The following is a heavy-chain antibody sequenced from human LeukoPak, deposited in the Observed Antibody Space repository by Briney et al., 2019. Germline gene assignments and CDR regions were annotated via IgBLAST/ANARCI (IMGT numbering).Heavy chain of an antibody. D-gene: IGHD2-2*01. CDR3: AKDVPYQLLWNWFDP. CDR1: GFTFSSYG. CDR2: ISGSGGST. V-gene: IGHV3-23*01. J-gene: IGHJ5*02. Sequence: PGGTLRLSCAASGFTFSSYGMSWVRQAPGKGLEWVSAISGSGGSTYYADSVKGRFTVSRDNSKNTLYLQMNSLRAEDTAVYYCAKDVPYQLLWNWFDPWGQGTLVTVSS.